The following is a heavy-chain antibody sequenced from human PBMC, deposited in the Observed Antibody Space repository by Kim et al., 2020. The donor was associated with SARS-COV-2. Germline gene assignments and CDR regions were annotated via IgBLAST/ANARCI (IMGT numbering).Heavy chain of an antibody. J-gene: IGHJ4*02. CDR3: AKVRLSVLLWFGEFDY. V-gene: IGHV3-9*01. CDR1: GFTFDDYA. Sequence: GGSLRLSCAASGFTFDDYAMHWVRQAPGKGLEWVSGISWNSGSIGYADSVKGRFTISRDNAKNSLYLQMNSLRAEDTALYYCAKVRLSVLLWFGEFDYWGQGTLVTVSS. CDR2: ISWNSGSI. D-gene: IGHD3-10*01.